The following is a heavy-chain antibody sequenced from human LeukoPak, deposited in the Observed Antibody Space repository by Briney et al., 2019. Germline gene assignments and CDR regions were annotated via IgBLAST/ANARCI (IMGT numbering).Heavy chain of an antibody. CDR3: ARELARIAAAVD. D-gene: IGHD6-13*01. Sequence: SETLSLTCTVSGGSISSGSYYWSWIRQPAGKGLEWIGRIYTSGSTNYNPSLKSRVTISVDTSKNQFSLKLSSVTAADTAVYYCARELARIAAAVDWGQGTLVTVS. J-gene: IGHJ4*02. CDR2: IYTSGST. CDR1: GGSISSGSYY. V-gene: IGHV4-61*02.